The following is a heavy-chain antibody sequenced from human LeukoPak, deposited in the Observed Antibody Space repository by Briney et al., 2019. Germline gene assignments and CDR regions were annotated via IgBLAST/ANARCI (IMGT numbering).Heavy chain of an antibody. Sequence: PGGSLRLSCAASGFTFSSYGMSWVRQAPGKGLEWVSGISGNGINTYYADSVKGRFTISRDNSKNTLYLQMNSLRPEGTAVYYCARDYRWGQGTLVTVSS. V-gene: IGHV3-23*01. J-gene: IGHJ5*02. CDR3: ARDYR. CDR1: GFTFSSYG. CDR2: ISGNGINT.